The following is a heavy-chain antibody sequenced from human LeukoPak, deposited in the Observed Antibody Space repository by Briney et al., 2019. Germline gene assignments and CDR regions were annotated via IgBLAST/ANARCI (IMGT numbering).Heavy chain of an antibody. J-gene: IGHJ4*02. CDR2: IYYSGST. CDR1: GGSISSYY. Sequence: SETLSLTCTVSGGSISSYYWSWIRQPPGKGLEWIGYIYYSGSTNYNPSLKSRVTLSVDTSKNQFSLKLSSVTAADTAVYYCARIDCSGGSCYYFDYWGQGTLVTVSS. D-gene: IGHD2-15*01. CDR3: ARIDCSGGSCYYFDY. V-gene: IGHV4-59*01.